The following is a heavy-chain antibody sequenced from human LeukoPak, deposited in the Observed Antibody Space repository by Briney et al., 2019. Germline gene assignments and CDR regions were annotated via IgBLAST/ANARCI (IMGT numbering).Heavy chain of an antibody. J-gene: IGHJ4*02. CDR3: ARGKVTNDY. Sequence: YESPSLTCTVTGESISSLYWSWIRKPPGKGLEWIGYIYYSGSTNYNPSLKSRVTISVDTSKNQFSLNLTSVTAADTAVYYCARGKVTNDYWGQGTLVTVSS. V-gene: IGHV4-59*01. D-gene: IGHD4-17*01. CDR2: IYYSGST. CDR1: GESISSLY.